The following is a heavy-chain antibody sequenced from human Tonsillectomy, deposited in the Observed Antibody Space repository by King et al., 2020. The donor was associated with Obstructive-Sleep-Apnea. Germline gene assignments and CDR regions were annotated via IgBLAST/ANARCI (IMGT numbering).Heavy chain of an antibody. CDR1: GIIFSSYA. CDR2: ISNDGSDK. V-gene: IGHV3-30*04. D-gene: IGHD2-21*02. CDR3: ARDVHYGDCSKVGWFDP. Sequence: VQLVESGGGVVQPGRSLRLSCAASGIIFSSYAMHWVRQAPGKGLEWVAVISNDGSDKYYADSVKGRFTISRDNSKNTLYLQMNSLRPEETAVYYCARDVHYGDCSKVGWFDPWGQGTLFTVSP. J-gene: IGHJ5*02.